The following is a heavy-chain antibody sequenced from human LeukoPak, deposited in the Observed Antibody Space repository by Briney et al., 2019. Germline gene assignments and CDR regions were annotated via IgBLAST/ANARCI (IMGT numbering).Heavy chain of an antibody. CDR3: ARDGGSRRDAFDI. Sequence: GGSLRLSCTASGFIFNDFWMSWVRQAPGEGLEWVANIRQDGGAKNYVDSVKGRFTISRDNAKKSLYLQMNSLRAEDTAVYYCARDGGSRRDAFDIWGQGTMVTVSS. CDR1: GFIFNDFW. J-gene: IGHJ3*02. V-gene: IGHV3-7*01. CDR2: IRQDGGAK. D-gene: IGHD3-16*01.